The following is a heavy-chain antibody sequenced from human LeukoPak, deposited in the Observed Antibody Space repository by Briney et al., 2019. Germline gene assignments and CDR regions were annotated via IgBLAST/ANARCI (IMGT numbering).Heavy chain of an antibody. CDR2: IIPIFGTA. J-gene: IGHJ4*02. CDR3: ARAGRTFWSGQD. D-gene: IGHD3-3*01. CDR1: GYTFTSYY. Sequence: AGGSLRLSCAASGYTFTSYYMHWVRQAPGQGLEWMGGIIPIFGTANYAQKFQGRVTITTDESTSTAYMELSSLRSEDTAVYYCARAGRTFWSGQDWGQGTLVTVSS. V-gene: IGHV1-69*05.